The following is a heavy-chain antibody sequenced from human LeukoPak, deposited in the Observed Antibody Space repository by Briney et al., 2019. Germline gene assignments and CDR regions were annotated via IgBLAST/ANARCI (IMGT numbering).Heavy chain of an antibody. CDR1: GFTFSSYA. CDR2: ISGSGGST. Sequence: GGSLRLSCAASGFTFSSYAMSWVRQAPGKGLEWVSAISGSGGSTYYADSVKGRFTISRDNSKNTLYLQMNSLRAEDTAVYYCARAPTYYYDSSGYYYERVFDYWGQGTLVTVSS. V-gene: IGHV3-23*01. J-gene: IGHJ4*02. D-gene: IGHD3-22*01. CDR3: ARAPTYYYDSSGYYYERVFDY.